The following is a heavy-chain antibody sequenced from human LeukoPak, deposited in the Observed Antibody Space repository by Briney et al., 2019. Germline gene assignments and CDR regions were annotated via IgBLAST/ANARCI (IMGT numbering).Heavy chain of an antibody. CDR2: VYHSGST. J-gene: IGHJ4*02. D-gene: IGHD5-12*01. CDR3: ARAPVATPSEFDY. Sequence: KTSETLSLTCAVSGDSISTNHWWSWVRQPPGKGLEWIGEVYHSGSTNYNPSLKSRVAISADTPKNQFSLKLSSTTAADTAVYYCARAPVATPSEFDYWGQGALVTVSS. V-gene: IGHV4-4*02. CDR1: GDSISTNHW.